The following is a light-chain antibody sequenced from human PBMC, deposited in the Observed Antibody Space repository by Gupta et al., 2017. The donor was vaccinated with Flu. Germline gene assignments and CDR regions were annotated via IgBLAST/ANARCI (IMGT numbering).Light chain of an antibody. CDR1: SSDVGRSDS. V-gene: IGLV2-14*01. Sequence: QSALTQPASVSGSPGQSITISCTGTSSDVGRSDSVSWYQQRPGKAPKLIIYDVSNRPSGVSSRFSGSKSGNTASLTISGLEAEDETDYYCSSYTSTNTFYVFGPGTKVTVL. CDR2: DVS. J-gene: IGLJ1*01. CDR3: SSYTSTNTFYV.